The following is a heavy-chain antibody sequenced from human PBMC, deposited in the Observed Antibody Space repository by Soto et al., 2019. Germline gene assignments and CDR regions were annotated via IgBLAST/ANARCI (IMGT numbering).Heavy chain of an antibody. CDR3: ARGKSGYYPYFDN. J-gene: IGHJ4*02. CDR2: VYYSGST. CDR1: GDFISSYY. D-gene: IGHD3-22*01. V-gene: IGHV4-59*01. Sequence: SETLSLTCTVSGDFISSYYWSWIRQPPGKGLEWIGYVYYSGSTNYNPSLKSRVTISVDTSKTQFSLKLRSVTAADTAVYFCARGKSGYYPYFDNWGQGTLVTVSS.